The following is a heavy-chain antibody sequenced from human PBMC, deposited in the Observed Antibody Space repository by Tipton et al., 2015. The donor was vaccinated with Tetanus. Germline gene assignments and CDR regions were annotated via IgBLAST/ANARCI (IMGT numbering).Heavy chain of an antibody. J-gene: IGHJ6*02. V-gene: IGHV1-46*01. CDR2: INPSGGST. CDR1: GYTFTSYY. CDR3: ASDSSSSRGYYYGMDV. Sequence: QLVQSGAEVKKPGASVKVSCKASGYTFTSYYMHWVRQAPGQGLEWMGIINPSGGSTSYAQKFQGRVTMTRDTSTSTVYMELSSLRSEDTAVYYCASDSSSSRGYYYGMDVWGQGTTVTVSS. D-gene: IGHD6-13*01.